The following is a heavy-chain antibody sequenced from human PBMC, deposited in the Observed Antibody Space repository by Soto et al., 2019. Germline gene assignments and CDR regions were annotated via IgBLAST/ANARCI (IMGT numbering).Heavy chain of an antibody. V-gene: IGHV3-30*18. Sequence: GGSLRLSCAASGFTFGDYYMSWIRQAPGKGLEWVSVISYDGRKKYYAESVKGRFTISRDNSKNTLYVQMNSLRAEDTAVYYCAKDVTGTTPYWGEGTLVTVSS. D-gene: IGHD1-20*01. J-gene: IGHJ4*02. CDR2: ISYDGRKK. CDR1: GFTFGDYY. CDR3: AKDVTGTTPY.